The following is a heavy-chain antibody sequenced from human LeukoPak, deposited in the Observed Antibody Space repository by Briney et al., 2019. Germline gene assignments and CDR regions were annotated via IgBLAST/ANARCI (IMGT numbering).Heavy chain of an antibody. D-gene: IGHD5-24*01. Sequence: GGSLRLSCAASGFTFSSFAMSWVRQAPGEGLEWVSAISGSGASTYYADSAKGRFTISRDNSKNTLFLHMKSLRAEDTAGYYCAEYRWGPVYYFDYWGQGTLVTVSS. V-gene: IGHV3-23*01. CDR1: GFTFSSFA. CDR2: ISGSGAST. CDR3: AEYRWGPVYYFDY. J-gene: IGHJ4*02.